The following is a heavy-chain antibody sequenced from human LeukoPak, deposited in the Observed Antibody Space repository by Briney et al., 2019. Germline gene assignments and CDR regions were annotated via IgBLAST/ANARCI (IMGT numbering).Heavy chain of an antibody. CDR3: ARDQSRKWGSYGYGEGFDY. V-gene: IGHV3-49*04. J-gene: IGHJ4*02. D-gene: IGHD5-18*01. CDR1: GFTFGDYA. Sequence: GGSLRLSCTASGFTFGDYAMTWVRQAPGKGLEGVGFIASETYGGTAEYAASVKGRFTISRDDSKSIAYLQMNSLRAEDTAVYYCARDQSRKWGSYGYGEGFDYWGQGTLVTVSS. CDR2: IASETYGGTA.